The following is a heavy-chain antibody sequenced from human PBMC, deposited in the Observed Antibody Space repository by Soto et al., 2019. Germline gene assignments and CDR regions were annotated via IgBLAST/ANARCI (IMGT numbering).Heavy chain of an antibody. Sequence: EVQLVESGGGLVKPGGSLRLSCAASGFTFSNAWMSWVRQAPGKGLEWVGRIKSKTDGGTTDYAAPVKGRFTISRDDSKNTLYLQMNSLKTEDTAVYYCTTDPDGDRLLYYYGMDVWGQGTKVTVSS. CDR2: IKSKTDGGTT. J-gene: IGHJ6*02. CDR1: GFTFSNAW. CDR3: TTDPDGDRLLYYYGMDV. D-gene: IGHD4-17*01. V-gene: IGHV3-15*01.